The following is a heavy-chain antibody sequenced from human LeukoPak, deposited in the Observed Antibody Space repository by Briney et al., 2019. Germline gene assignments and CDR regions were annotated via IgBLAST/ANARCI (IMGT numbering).Heavy chain of an antibody. CDR3: ARGSYDYGDYYYYYYMDV. CDR2: ISWNSGSI. D-gene: IGHD4-17*01. Sequence: PGGSLRLSCAASGFTFDDYAMHWVRQAPGKGLEWVSGISWNSGSIGYADSVKGRFTISRDNAKNSLYLQMNSLRAEDTAVYYCARGSYDYGDYYYYYYMDVWGKGTTVTVSS. J-gene: IGHJ6*03. V-gene: IGHV3-9*01. CDR1: GFTFDDYA.